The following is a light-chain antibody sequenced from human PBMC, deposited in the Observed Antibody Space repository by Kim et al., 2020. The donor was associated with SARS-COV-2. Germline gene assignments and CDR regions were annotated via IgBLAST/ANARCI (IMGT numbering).Light chain of an antibody. CDR3: CSYAGSYTLL. J-gene: IGLJ2*01. V-gene: IGLV2-11*01. CDR1: SSDVGGYDY. CDR2: DVT. Sequence: QSALTQPRSVSGSPGQSVTISCTGSSSDVGGYDYVSWYQQRPGIAPKLIIYDVTARPSGVPDRFSGSKSGNTASLTISGLQAEDEADYYCCSYAGSYTLLFGGGTQLTVL.